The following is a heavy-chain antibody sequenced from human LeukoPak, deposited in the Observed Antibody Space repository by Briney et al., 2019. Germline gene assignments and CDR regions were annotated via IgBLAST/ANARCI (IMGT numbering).Heavy chain of an antibody. Sequence: SCKASGGTFSSYAISWVRQAPGKGLEWVANIRQDGSDKYYMESVKGRFTISRDNANSSLYLQMNSLRAEDTAVYYCARDLLLSGIPAAGVFDYWGQGTLVTVSS. CDR2: IRQDGSDK. J-gene: IGHJ4*02. V-gene: IGHV3-7*01. CDR1: GGTFSSYA. CDR3: ARDLLLSGIPAAGVFDY. D-gene: IGHD6-25*01.